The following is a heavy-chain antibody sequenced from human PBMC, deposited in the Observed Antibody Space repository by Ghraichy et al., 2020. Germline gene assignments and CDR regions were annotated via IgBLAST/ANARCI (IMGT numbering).Heavy chain of an antibody. CDR2: ISGSGGST. CDR1: GFTFSSYS. V-gene: IGHV3-23*01. J-gene: IGHJ3*02. Sequence: GGSLRLSCAASGFTFSSYSMSWVRQAPGKGLEWVSAISGSGGSTYYADSVKGRFTISRDNSKNTLYLQMNSLRAEDTAVYYCAKGNCSGGSCYFKDAFDIGSQGTMVTVSS. D-gene: IGHD2-15*01. CDR3: AKGNCSGGSCYFKDAFDI.